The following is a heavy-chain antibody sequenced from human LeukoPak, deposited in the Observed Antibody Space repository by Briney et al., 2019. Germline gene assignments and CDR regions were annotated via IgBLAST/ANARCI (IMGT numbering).Heavy chain of an antibody. V-gene: IGHV4-30-2*01. J-gene: IGHJ4*02. CDR2: IYHSGST. CDR3: ARSRKNYYDSSGYD. D-gene: IGHD3-22*01. CDR1: GGSISSGGSS. Sequence: PSETLSLTCAVSGGSISSGGSSWSWIRQPPGKGLEWIGYIYHSGSTYYNPSLKSRVTISVDRSKNQFSLKLSSVTAADTAVYYCARSRKNYYDSSGYDWGQGTLVTVSS.